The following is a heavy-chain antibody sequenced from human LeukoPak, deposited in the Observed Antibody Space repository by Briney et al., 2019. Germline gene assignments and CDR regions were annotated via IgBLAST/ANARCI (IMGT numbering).Heavy chain of an antibody. CDR1: GASISSSTYY. D-gene: IGHD2-15*01. CDR3: ARHSGSGYYFYFYTMDV. V-gene: IGHV4-39*01. Sequence: PSETLSLTCTVSGASISSSTYYWGWIRQPPGKGLEWIGCIYETGSTYYKSSLKSRVTISVDTSKNQFSLKLSSVTAADTAVYYCARHSGSGYYFYFYTMDVWCQGATVTVSS. J-gene: IGHJ6*01. CDR2: IYETGST.